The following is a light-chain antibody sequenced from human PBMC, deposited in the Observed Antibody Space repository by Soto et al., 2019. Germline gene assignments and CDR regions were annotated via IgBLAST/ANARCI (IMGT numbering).Light chain of an antibody. CDR2: LGS. J-gene: IGKJ3*01. Sequence: DIVMTQSPLSLPVTPGEPASISCRSSQSLLHSNGYNYLDWYLQKPGQSPQLLIYLGSNRASGVPDRFSGSGSGTDFILKISRVEAEDVGVYYCMQTLLTPPDFGPGTKVDIK. CDR3: MQTLLTPPD. V-gene: IGKV2-28*01. CDR1: QSLLHSNGYNY.